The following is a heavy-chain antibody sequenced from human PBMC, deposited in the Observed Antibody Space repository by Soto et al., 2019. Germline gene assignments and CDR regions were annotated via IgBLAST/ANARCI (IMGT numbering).Heavy chain of an antibody. Sequence: GGSLRLSCAASGFTFSSYSMNWVRQAPGKGLEWVSSISSSSSYIYYADSVKGRFTISRDNAKNSLYLQMNSLRAEDTAVYYCARDKRRGGIAVAGRRDNAFDYWGQGTLVTVS. D-gene: IGHD6-19*01. CDR2: ISSSSSYI. V-gene: IGHV3-21*01. CDR3: ARDKRRGGIAVAGRRDNAFDY. J-gene: IGHJ4*02. CDR1: GFTFSSYS.